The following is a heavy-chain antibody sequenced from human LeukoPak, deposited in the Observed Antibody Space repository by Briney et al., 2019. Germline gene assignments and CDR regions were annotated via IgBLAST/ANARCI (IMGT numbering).Heavy chain of an antibody. D-gene: IGHD3-9*01. V-gene: IGHV4-39*07. J-gene: IGHJ4*02. CDR2: IYYSGST. Sequence: SETLSLTCTVSGGSISSSSYYWGWIRQPPGKGLEWIGSIYYSGSTYFNPSLKSRVTISVDTSKNQFSLKLSSVTAADTAVYYCASRGLSHYDILTGYYRERFGWGQGTLVTVSS. CDR3: ASRGLSHYDILTGYYRERFG. CDR1: GGSISSSSYY.